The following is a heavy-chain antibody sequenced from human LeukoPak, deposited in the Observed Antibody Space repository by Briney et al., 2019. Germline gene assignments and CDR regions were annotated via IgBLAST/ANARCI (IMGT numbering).Heavy chain of an antibody. V-gene: IGHV3-7*01. CDR2: IKQDGSEK. CDR1: GFTFSTYS. J-gene: IGHJ4*02. Sequence: GGSLRLSCVASGFTFSTYSLNWVRQAPGKGLECVANIKQDGSEKYYVDSVKGRFTISRDNAKNSLYLQMNSLRAEDTAVYYCARDKVVGPSNFDYWGQGTLVTVSS. CDR3: ARDKVVGPSNFDY. D-gene: IGHD1-26*01.